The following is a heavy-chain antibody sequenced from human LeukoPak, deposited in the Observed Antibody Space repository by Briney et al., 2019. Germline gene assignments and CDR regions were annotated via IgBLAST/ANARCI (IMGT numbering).Heavy chain of an antibody. D-gene: IGHD2-2*01. CDR3: ARSTQTPNYYYYYMDV. Sequence: GGSLRLSCAASGFTFSSYAMHWVRLAPGKGLEYVSAISSNGGSTYYANSVKGRFTISRDNSKNTLYLQMGSLRAEDMAVYYCARSTQTPNYYYYYMDVWGKGTTVTVSS. V-gene: IGHV3-64*01. CDR2: ISSNGGST. CDR1: GFTFSSYA. J-gene: IGHJ6*03.